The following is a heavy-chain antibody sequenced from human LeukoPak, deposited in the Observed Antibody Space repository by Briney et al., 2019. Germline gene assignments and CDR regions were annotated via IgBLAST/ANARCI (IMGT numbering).Heavy chain of an antibody. CDR1: GYTFTGNY. D-gene: IGHD3-10*01. CDR3: ARDPRGDLPYGSGSQNDY. J-gene: IGHJ4*02. CDR2: INPNSGGT. V-gene: IGHV1-2*06. Sequence: ASVKVSCKASGYTFTGNYMHWVRQAPGQGLEWMGRINPNSGGTNYAQKFQGRVTMTRDRSISTAYMELSRLRSDDTAVYYSARDPRGDLPYGSGSQNDYWGQGTLVTVSS.